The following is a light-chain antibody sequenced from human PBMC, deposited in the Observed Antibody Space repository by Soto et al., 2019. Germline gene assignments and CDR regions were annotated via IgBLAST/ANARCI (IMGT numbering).Light chain of an antibody. CDR1: SSNIGSNF. J-gene: IGLJ3*02. V-gene: IGLV1-47*01. Sequence: QSVLTQPPSASGTPGQRVSISCSGSSSNIGSNFVYWSQQFPGTAPKLLIYRNNQRPSGVPDRFSGSKSGTSASLAISGLPSEDEADYYCAAWDDSLSGWVFGGGTKVTVL. CDR2: RNN. CDR3: AAWDDSLSGWV.